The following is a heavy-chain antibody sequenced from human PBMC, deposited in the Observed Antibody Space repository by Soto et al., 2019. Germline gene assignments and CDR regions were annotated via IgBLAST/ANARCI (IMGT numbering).Heavy chain of an antibody. Sequence: QGQLVQTGAEVKKPWSSVKVSCKASGRTFSSYAINWVRQAPGQALEWTGGIIYIFGTANYSQKFQGRVTIPADEYTHTDYMELSSLISEDTAVYYCASHTAMVTGFAYWGQGTLLTVSS. CDR3: ASHTAMVTGFAY. D-gene: IGHD5-18*01. CDR1: GRTFSSYA. V-gene: IGHV1-69*01. J-gene: IGHJ4*02. CDR2: IIYIFGTA.